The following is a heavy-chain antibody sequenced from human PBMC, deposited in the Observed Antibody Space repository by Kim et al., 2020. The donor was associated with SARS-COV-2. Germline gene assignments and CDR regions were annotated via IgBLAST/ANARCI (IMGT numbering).Heavy chain of an antibody. J-gene: IGHJ3*01. CDR1: GFNFGDFP. D-gene: IGHD2-2*01. V-gene: IGHV3-23*01. Sequence: GGSLRLSCSASGFNFGDFPLSWVRQAPGKGLEWVASISPSSLSTFYAASVRGRFTISRDNSHSTLLLQMDSLRAEDTALYYCARGHSEDTSTSDDAFDLWGQGTMVTVSS. CDR3: ARGHSEDTSTSDDAFDL. CDR2: ISPSSLST.